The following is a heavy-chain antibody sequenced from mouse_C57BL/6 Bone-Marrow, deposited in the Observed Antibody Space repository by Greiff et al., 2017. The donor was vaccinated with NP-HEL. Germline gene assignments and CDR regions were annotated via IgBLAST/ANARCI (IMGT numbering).Heavy chain of an antibody. CDR2: ISNLAYSI. D-gene: IGHD2-12*01. CDR1: GFTFSDYG. J-gene: IGHJ4*01. V-gene: IGHV5-15*04. CDR3: ARHGYRGAMDY. Sequence: EVMLVESGGGLVQPGGSLKLSCAASGFTFSDYGMAWVGQAPRKGPEWVAFISNLAYSIYYADTVTGRFTISRENAKNTLYLEMSSLRSEDTAMYYCARHGYRGAMDYWGQGTSVTVSS.